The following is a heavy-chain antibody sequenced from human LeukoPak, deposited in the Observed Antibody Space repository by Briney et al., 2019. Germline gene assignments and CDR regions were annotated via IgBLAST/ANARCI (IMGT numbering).Heavy chain of an antibody. CDR3: TTGYIVVVPAAST. D-gene: IGHD2-2*01. J-gene: IGHJ4*02. CDR1: GFTFSNAW. CDR2: IKSKTDGGTT. V-gene: IGHV3-15*01. Sequence: GGSLRLSCAAPGFTFSNAWMSWVRQAPGKGLEWVGRIKSKTDGGTTDYAAPVKGRFTISRDDSKNTLYLQMNSLKTEDTAVYYCTTGYIVVVPAASTWGQGTLVTVSS.